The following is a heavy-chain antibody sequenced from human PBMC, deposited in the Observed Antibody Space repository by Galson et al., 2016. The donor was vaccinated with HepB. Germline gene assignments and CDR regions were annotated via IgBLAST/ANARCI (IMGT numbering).Heavy chain of an antibody. D-gene: IGHD6-19*01. V-gene: IGHV1-18*01. CDR3: ARRSGWPNDAFDI. Sequence: SVKVSCKASGHNLNMYAVHWVRQAPGQGLEWIGWISAYNGNINYAQKFQGRVTMTTDTSTSTAYMELRRLRSDDTAVYYCARRSGWPNDAFDIWGQGTMVTVSS. J-gene: IGHJ3*02. CDR2: ISAYNGNI. CDR1: GHNLNMYA.